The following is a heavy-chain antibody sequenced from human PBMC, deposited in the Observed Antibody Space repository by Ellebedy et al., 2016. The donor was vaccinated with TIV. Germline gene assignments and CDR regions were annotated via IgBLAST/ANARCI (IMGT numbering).Heavy chain of an antibody. CDR1: GGSINSYY. D-gene: IGHD6-19*01. Sequence: MPGGSLRLSCTVSGGSINSYYWSWIRQPPGKGLEWIGYIYYSGSTNYNPSLKSRVTISVDTSKNQFSLKLSSVTAADTAVYYCARGYSSGWYLGYWGQGTLVTVSS. CDR3: ARGYSSGWYLGY. J-gene: IGHJ4*02. V-gene: IGHV4-59*01. CDR2: IYYSGST.